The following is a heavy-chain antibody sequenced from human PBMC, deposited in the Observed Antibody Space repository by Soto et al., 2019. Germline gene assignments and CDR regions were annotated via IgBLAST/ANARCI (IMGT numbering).Heavy chain of an antibody. J-gene: IGHJ4*01. D-gene: IGHD6-13*01. CDR3: TASSWTGAGLDF. CDR2: MNPRSGNT. CDR1: GYTFTSCD. V-gene: IGHV1-8*01. Sequence: SVKGSCSASGYTFTSCDVYWVRQAAGQGLEWMGYMNPRSGNTGYEQKFQGRVTMTRDTSISTAYMELSSLTSDETAVYYCTASSWTGAGLDFWGQGTPVTVSS.